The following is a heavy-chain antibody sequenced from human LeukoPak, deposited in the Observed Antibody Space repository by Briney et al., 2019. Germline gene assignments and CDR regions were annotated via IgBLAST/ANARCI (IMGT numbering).Heavy chain of an antibody. J-gene: IGHJ6*03. Sequence: SETLSLTCTVSGGSISSYYWSWIRQPPGKGLEWIGYIYYSGSTNYNPSLKSRVTISVDTSKNQFSLKLSSVTAADTAVYYCAREAGYYYYMDVWGKGTTVTVSS. CDR2: IYYSGST. CDR1: GGSISSYY. CDR3: AREAGYYYYMDV. V-gene: IGHV4-59*01.